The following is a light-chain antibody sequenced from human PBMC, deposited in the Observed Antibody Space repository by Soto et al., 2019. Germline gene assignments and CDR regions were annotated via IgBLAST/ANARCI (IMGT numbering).Light chain of an antibody. CDR2: DAV. J-gene: IGKJ3*01. CDR3: QQTSSAPFT. V-gene: IGKV1-39*01. Sequence: DIQMTQSPYSLSAAVGDRVTIACRASQNINTYLNWYKQKPGKAPKLLMFDAVSLQSGVASRFSGSGSRTDFTLTITSLQPEDFATYYCQQTSSAPFTFGPGTKVDIK. CDR1: QNINTY.